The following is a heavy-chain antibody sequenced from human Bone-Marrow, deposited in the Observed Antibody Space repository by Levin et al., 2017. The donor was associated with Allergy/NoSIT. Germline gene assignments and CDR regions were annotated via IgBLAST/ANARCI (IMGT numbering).Heavy chain of an antibody. CDR3: ARDPPPYCGGDCYPFDY. D-gene: IGHD2-21*02. V-gene: IGHV1-46*01. J-gene: IGHJ4*02. Sequence: ASVKVSCKASGYTFTSYYMHWVRQAPGQGLEWMGIINPSGGSTSYAQKFQGRVTMTRDTSTSTVYMELSSLRSEDTAVYYCARDPPPYCGGDCYPFDYWGQGTLVTVSS. CDR2: INPSGGST. CDR1: GYTFTSYY.